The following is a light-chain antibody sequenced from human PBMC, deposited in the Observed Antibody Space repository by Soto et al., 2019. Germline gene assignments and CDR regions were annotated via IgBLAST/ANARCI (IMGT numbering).Light chain of an antibody. CDR1: QNVYINS. V-gene: IGKV3-20*01. CDR3: QQYGDSPLT. Sequence: EVVLTQSPGTLSLSPWERATLSCRASQNVYINSLAWYQQKPGQPPRLLIYGASTRAAAIPDRFSGSGSGADFALSIDGLEPEDFAIYYCQQYGDSPLTFGPGTKVDIK. CDR2: GAS. J-gene: IGKJ3*01.